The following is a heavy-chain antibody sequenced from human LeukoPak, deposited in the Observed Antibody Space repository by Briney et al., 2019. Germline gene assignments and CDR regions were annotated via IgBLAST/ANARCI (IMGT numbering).Heavy chain of an antibody. D-gene: IGHD6-13*01. CDR1: GFTFSSYG. Sequence: GRSLRLSCAASGFTFSSYGMHWVRQAPGKGLEWVAVISYDGSNKYYADSVKGRFTISRDNSKNTLYLQMNSLRAEDTAVYYCAKDRSRRAYYYYGVDVWGQGTTVTVSS. V-gene: IGHV3-30*18. CDR3: AKDRSRRAYYYYGVDV. J-gene: IGHJ6*02. CDR2: ISYDGSNK.